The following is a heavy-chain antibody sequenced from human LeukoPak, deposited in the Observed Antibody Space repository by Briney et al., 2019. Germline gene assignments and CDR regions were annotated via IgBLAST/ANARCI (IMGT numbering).Heavy chain of an antibody. CDR3: ARDLRIAAAGPNWFDP. J-gene: IGHJ5*02. CDR2: ISGSGDST. V-gene: IGHV3-23*01. D-gene: IGHD6-13*01. CDR1: GFTFSSYA. Sequence: PGGSLRLSCAASGFTFSSYAMSWVRQAPGKGLEWVSAISGSGDSTHYADSVKGRFTISRDNSKNTLYLQMNSLRAEDTAVYYCARDLRIAAAGPNWFDPWGQGTLVTVSS.